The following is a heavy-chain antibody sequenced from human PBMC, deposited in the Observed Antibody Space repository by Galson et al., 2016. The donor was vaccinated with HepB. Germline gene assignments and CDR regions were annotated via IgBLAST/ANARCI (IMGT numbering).Heavy chain of an antibody. CDR1: GGSLSSYY. Sequence: SETLSLTCTVSGGSLSSYYWSWIRQPPGKGLECLGYIYYTGSTSYNPSFEGRLSMSLDMSKNQFSLKLNSVTAADTAIYYCARARRYSSKLDVSDFWGQGTMVTVSS. D-gene: IGHD5-12*01. V-gene: IGHV4-59*01. CDR2: IYYTGST. CDR3: ARARRYSSKLDVSDF. J-gene: IGHJ3*01.